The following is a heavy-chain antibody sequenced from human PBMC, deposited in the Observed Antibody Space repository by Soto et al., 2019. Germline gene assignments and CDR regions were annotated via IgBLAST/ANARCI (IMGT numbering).Heavy chain of an antibody. D-gene: IGHD6-6*01. CDR3: AVENIAAPHFDY. CDR2: IKQDGSEK. CDR1: GFTFSSYW. Sequence: EVQLVESGGGLVQPGGSLRLSCAASGFTFSSYWMSWVRQAPGKGLEWVANIKQDGSEKYYVDSVKGRFTISRDNAKNSLYLQMNTLRAEDTAVYYCAVENIAAPHFDYWGKGTLVTVSS. V-gene: IGHV3-7*01. J-gene: IGHJ4*02.